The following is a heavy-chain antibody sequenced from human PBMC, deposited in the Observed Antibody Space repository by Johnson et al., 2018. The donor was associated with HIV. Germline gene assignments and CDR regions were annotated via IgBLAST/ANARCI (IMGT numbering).Heavy chain of an antibody. V-gene: IGHV3-23*01. D-gene: IGHD3-10*01. CDR2: ISGSGGST. Sequence: GGLVQPGGSLRLSCAASGFTFSSYAMSWVRQAPGKGLEWVSAISGSGGSTYYADSVKGRFTISRDNSKNTLYLQMNSLRAEDTAVYYCAKDLPRAMVRAIDAFDIWGQGTMVTVSS. J-gene: IGHJ3*02. CDR1: GFTFSSYA. CDR3: AKDLPRAMVRAIDAFDI.